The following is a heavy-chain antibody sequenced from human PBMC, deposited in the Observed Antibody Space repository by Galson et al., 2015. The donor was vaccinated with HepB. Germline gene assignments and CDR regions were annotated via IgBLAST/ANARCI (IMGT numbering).Heavy chain of an antibody. CDR2: IKADGSDK. CDR1: GFTFSSYW. D-gene: IGHD3-22*01. CDR3: ARAAESYYYDSSGYYPPYYYYMDV. J-gene: IGHJ6*03. Sequence: SLRLSCAASGFTFSSYWMSWVRQAPGKGLEWVANIKADGSDKYYVGSVKGRFTISRDNAKNSLYLQMNSLGAEDTAVYYCARAAESYYYDSSGYYPPYYYYMDVWGKGTTVTVSS. V-gene: IGHV3-7*04.